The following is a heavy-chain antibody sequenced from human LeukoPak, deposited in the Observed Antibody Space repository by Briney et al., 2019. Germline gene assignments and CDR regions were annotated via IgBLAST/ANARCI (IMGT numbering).Heavy chain of an antibody. Sequence: GASVEVSCKASGYTFTSYYMHWVRQAPGQGLEWMGIINPSGGSTSYAQKFQGRVTMTEDTSTDTAYMELSSLRSEDTAVYYCATDRSGYYQHNWFDPWGQGTLVTVSS. CDR1: GYTFTSYY. CDR3: ATDRSGYYQHNWFDP. CDR2: INPSGGST. J-gene: IGHJ5*02. D-gene: IGHD3-3*01. V-gene: IGHV1-46*01.